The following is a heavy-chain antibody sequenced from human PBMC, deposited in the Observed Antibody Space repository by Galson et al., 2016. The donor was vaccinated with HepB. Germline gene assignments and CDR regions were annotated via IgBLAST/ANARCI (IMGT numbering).Heavy chain of an antibody. CDR2: IRSKAYGGTT. V-gene: IGHV3-49*03. D-gene: IGHD3-22*01. CDR3: TRGVKGYGMDV. CDR1: GFTFGDYA. Sequence: SLRLSCAASGFTFGDYAMSWFCQAPGKGLEWVGFIRSKAYGGTTEYAASVKGRFTISRDDSKSIAYLQMNSLKTEDTAVYYCTRGVKGYGMDVWGQGTTVTVSS. J-gene: IGHJ6*02.